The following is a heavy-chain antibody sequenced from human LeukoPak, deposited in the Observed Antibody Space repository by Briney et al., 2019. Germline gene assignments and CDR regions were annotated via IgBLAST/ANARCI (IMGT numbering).Heavy chain of an antibody. V-gene: IGHV3-7*01. Sequence: PGGSLRLSCAASGFTFSSYSMNWVRQAPGKGLEWVANIEQDGSEKYYVDSVKGRFTISRDNAKNSLYLQMNSLRAEDTAVYYCAREAIAARNFDYWGQGTLVTVSS. CDR1: GFTFSSYS. CDR2: IEQDGSEK. J-gene: IGHJ4*02. D-gene: IGHD6-6*01. CDR3: AREAIAARNFDY.